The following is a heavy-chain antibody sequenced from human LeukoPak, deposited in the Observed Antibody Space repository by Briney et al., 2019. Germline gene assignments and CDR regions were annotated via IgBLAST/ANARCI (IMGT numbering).Heavy chain of an antibody. CDR2: VNHSGST. CDR3: ARAQGYCTGALCYLGRVYYFDY. D-gene: IGHD2-8*02. CDR1: GASFSDYY. J-gene: IGHJ4*02. V-gene: IGHV4-34*01. Sequence: PSETLSPTCAVYGASFSDYYWSWIRQPPGKGLEWIGEVNHSGSTNYNPSLTSRVTISVDTSKNLFSLRLTSVTAADTAVYYCARAQGYCTGALCYLGRVYYFDYWGQGALVTVSS.